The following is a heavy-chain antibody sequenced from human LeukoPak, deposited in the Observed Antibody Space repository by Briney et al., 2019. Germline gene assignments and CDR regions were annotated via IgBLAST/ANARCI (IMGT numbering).Heavy chain of an antibody. Sequence: SETLSLTYAVYGGSFSGYYSSSIRQPPGKGLEWIWEINNSGSTNYNPSLKSRVTISVDTSKNQFSLKLSSVTAADTAVYYCARGRSNTMIVVVISPPFDYWGQGTLVTVSS. V-gene: IGHV4-34*01. CDR2: INNSGST. CDR1: GGSFSGYY. J-gene: IGHJ4*02. D-gene: IGHD3-22*01. CDR3: ARGRSNTMIVVVISPPFDY.